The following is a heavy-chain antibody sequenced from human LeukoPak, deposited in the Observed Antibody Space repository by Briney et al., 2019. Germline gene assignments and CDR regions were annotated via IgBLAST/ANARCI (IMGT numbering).Heavy chain of an antibody. CDR2: INPSGGST. V-gene: IGHV1-46*01. CDR3: ARAGYYYDSSGYFFDY. CDR1: VYTFTSYY. Sequence: GASVKVSCKASVYTFTSYYTHWVRQAPGQGLEWMGIINPSGGSTSYAQKFEGRATITADKSTSTAYMELSSLRSEDTAVYYCARAGYYYDSSGYFFDYWGQGTLVTVSS. D-gene: IGHD3-22*01. J-gene: IGHJ4*02.